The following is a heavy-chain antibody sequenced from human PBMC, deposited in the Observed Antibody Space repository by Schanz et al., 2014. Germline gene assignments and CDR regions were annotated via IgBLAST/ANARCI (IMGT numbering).Heavy chain of an antibody. CDR2: IIPVRNIA. Sequence: QVQLEQSGAEVKKPGSSEKVSCKASGGTFSSFGINWVRQAPGQGLEWMGKIIPVRNIATYAQRFQGRVSITADTSTNTAYMELSSLTSEDTAVHYCARGRGFYDYWGQGTLVTVSS. D-gene: IGHD3-10*01. CDR3: ARGRGFYDY. CDR1: GGTFSSFG. V-gene: IGHV1-69*02. J-gene: IGHJ4*02.